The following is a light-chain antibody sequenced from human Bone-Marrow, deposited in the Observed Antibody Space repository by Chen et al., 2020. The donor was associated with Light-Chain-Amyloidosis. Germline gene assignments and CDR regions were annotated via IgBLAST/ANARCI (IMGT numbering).Light chain of an antibody. J-gene: IGLJ3*02. CDR3: QVWDRSSDRPV. CDR2: DDS. V-gene: IGLV3-21*03. CDR1: NSGSTS. Sequence: SYVLTPPTSLSVAPGKTATIACGGNNSGSTSVHWYQQTPGQAPLLVVYDDSDRPSGIPERLPGSNSGNTASLTISRVEAGDEADYYCQVWDRSSDRPVFGGGTKLTVL.